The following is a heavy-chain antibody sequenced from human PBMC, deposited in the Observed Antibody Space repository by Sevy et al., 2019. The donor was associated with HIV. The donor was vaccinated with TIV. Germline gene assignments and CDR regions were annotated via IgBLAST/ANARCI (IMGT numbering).Heavy chain of an antibody. Sequence: GGSLRLSCAASGFTFSSYGMHWVRQAPGKGLEWVAVIWYDGSNKYYADSVKGRFTISRDNSKNTLYLQMNSLKTEDTAVYYCTTDQRRVTTFDYWGQGTLVTVSS. CDR2: IWYDGSNK. J-gene: IGHJ4*02. V-gene: IGHV3-33*01. CDR3: TTDQRRVTTFDY. D-gene: IGHD4-17*01. CDR1: GFTFSSYG.